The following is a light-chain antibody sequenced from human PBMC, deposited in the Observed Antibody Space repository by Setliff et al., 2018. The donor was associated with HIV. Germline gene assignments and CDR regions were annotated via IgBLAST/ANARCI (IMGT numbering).Light chain of an antibody. J-gene: IGLJ1*01. CDR2: EVN. CDR1: SSDVGGYKF. Sequence: QSVLTQPPSASGSPGQSVTISCTGTSSDVGGYKFVSWYLQHPGKAPKLIISEVNKRPSGVPDRFSGSKSGNTASLTVSGLQAEDEADYYCSSYAGSNNVFGTGTKVTV. CDR3: SSYAGSNNV. V-gene: IGLV2-8*01.